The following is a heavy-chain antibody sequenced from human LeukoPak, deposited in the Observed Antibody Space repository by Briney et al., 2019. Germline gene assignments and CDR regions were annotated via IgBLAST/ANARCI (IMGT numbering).Heavy chain of an antibody. V-gene: IGHV3-21*04. D-gene: IGHD4-17*01. CDR2: ISSSSSYI. CDR3: ARHYGDYAPDAFDI. CDR1: GFTFSSYS. J-gene: IGHJ3*02. Sequence: GGSLRLSCAASGFTFSSYSMNWVRQAPGKGLEWVSSISSSSSYIYYADSVKGRFTISRDNSKNTLYLQMNSLRAEDTAVYYCARHYGDYAPDAFDIWGQGTMVTVSS.